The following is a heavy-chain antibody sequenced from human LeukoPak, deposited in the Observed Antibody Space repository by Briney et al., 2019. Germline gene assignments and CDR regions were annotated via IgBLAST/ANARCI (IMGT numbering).Heavy chain of an antibody. CDR1: GGSISSTSYY. V-gene: IGHV4-39*01. J-gene: IGHJ3*02. CDR3: ARRVNWNGVGLDGFDI. D-gene: IGHD1-20*01. Sequence: SETLSLTCTVSGGSISSTSYYWVWIRQPPGKGLEWIGSIYYSGITYSNPSLESRVTISVDTSKNQFSLKLSSVTAADTAVYCCARRVNWNGVGLDGFDIWGQGTRVTVSP. CDR2: IYYSGIT.